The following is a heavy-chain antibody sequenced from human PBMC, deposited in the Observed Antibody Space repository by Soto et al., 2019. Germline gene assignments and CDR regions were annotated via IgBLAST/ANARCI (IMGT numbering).Heavy chain of an antibody. D-gene: IGHD3-3*01. J-gene: IGHJ4*01. V-gene: IGHV4-59*01. CDR1: GGSISGSY. Sequence: PSETLSLTCSVSGGSISGSYWSWIRQSPGKGLEWLGYVYYTGSTNYSPSLRSRVSISVDTSKNEFSLRLSSVTAADTAVYFCARSVAVPCAHIDYWGHGTQVTVYS. CDR3: ARSVAVPCAHIDY. CDR2: VYYTGST.